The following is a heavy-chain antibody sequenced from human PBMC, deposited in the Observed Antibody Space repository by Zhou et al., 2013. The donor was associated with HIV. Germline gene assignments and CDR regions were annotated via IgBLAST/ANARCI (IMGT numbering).Heavy chain of an antibody. CDR1: GGTFSSYA. D-gene: IGHD5-12*01. V-gene: IGHV1-69*05. J-gene: IGHJ3*02. Sequence: QVQLVQSGAEVKKPGSSVKVSCKASGGTFSSYAISWVRQAPGQGLEWMGGIIPIFGTANYAQKFQGRVTITTDESTSTAYMELSSLRSEDTAVYYCARVKVGYPTPGATPSIAYAFDIWGQGDNGHRLF. CDR3: ARVKVGYPTPGATPSIAYAFDI. CDR2: IIPIFGTA.